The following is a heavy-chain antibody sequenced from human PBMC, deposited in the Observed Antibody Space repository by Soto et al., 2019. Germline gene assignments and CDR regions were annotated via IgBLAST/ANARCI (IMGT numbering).Heavy chain of an antibody. V-gene: IGHV4-59*08. J-gene: IGHJ6*03. Sequence: SETLSLTCPVSGGTISSYYWSWIRQPPGKGLEWIGYIYYSGSTNYNPSLKSRVTISVDTSKNQFSLKLSSVTAADTAVYYCARHLINRWFGEFPDYYYYMDVWGKGTTVTVSS. D-gene: IGHD3-10*01. CDR2: IYYSGST. CDR3: ARHLINRWFGEFPDYYYYMDV. CDR1: GGTISSYY.